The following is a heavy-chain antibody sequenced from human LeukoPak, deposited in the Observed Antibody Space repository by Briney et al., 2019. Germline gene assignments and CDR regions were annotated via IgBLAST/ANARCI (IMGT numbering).Heavy chain of an antibody. V-gene: IGHV3-73*01. J-gene: IGHJ6*04. CDR1: GFTFSGSA. Sequence: GGSLRLSCAASGFTFSGSAMHWVRQASGKGLEWVGRIRSKVNSYATAYAASVKGRFTISRDDSKNTAYLQMNSLKTEDTAVYYCTRLYYYGSGSYYTNYYYGMDVWGKGTTVTVSS. CDR3: TRLYYYGSGSYYTNYYYGMDV. D-gene: IGHD3-10*01. CDR2: IRSKVNSYAT.